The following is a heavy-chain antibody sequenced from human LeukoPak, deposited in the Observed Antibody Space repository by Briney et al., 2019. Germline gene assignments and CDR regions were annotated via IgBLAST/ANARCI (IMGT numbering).Heavy chain of an antibody. J-gene: IGHJ4*02. V-gene: IGHV4-39*01. CDR3: ASPRIAAAGSFDY. D-gene: IGHD6-13*01. Sequence: PSETLSLTCTVSGGSISSSSYYWGWIRQPPGKGLEWIGSIYYSGSTYYNPSLKSRVTISVDTSKSQFSLKLSSVTAADTAVYYCASPRIAAAGSFDYWGQGTLVTVSS. CDR2: IYYSGST. CDR1: GGSISSSSYY.